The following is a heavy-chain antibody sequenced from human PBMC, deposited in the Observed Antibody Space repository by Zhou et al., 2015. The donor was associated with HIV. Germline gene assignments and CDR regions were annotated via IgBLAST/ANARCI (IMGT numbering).Heavy chain of an antibody. CDR3: ATSPSAIGYPLYNWFDP. D-gene: IGHD1-1*01. Sequence: QLQLVQSGAELKKPGSSVKVSCKASGGTFITYAINWMRQAPGQGLEWMGGITPIFGSTNYAQKFQGRVTITADESTSTAYMELSSLRSEDTAVYYCATSPSAIGYPLYNWFDPWGQGTLVTVSS. J-gene: IGHJ5*02. CDR2: ITPIFGST. CDR1: GGTFITYA. V-gene: IGHV1-69*01.